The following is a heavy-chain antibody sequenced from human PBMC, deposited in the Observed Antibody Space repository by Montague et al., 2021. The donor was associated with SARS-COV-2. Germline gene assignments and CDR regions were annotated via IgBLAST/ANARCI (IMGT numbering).Heavy chain of an antibody. CDR3: ARDPWRITIFGVVTRDGMDV. CDR2: LYYSGST. D-gene: IGHD3-3*01. J-gene: IGHJ6*02. CDR1: GGSVSSGSYY. Sequence: SETLSLTCIVSGGSVSSGSYYWSWIRQPPGKGLEWIGNLYYSGSTNYNPSLKSRVAISVDTSKNQFSLKLSSVTAADTAVYYCARDPWRITIFGVVTRDGMDVWGQGTTVTVSS. V-gene: IGHV4-61*01.